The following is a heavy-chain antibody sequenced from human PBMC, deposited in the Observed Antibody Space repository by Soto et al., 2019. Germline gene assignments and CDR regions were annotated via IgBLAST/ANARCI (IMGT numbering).Heavy chain of an antibody. D-gene: IGHD6-19*01. CDR1: GFTFSSYA. CDR3: VKAKSEVAVAGDYYYYYGMDV. CDR2: ISGSGGST. V-gene: IGHV3-23*01. J-gene: IGHJ6*02. Sequence: GGSLRLSCAASGFTFSSYAMSWVRQAPGKGLEWVSAISGSGGSTYYADFVKGRFTISRDNSKNTLYLQMNSLRAEDTAVYYCVKAKSEVAVAGDYYYYYGMDVWGQGTTVTVSS.